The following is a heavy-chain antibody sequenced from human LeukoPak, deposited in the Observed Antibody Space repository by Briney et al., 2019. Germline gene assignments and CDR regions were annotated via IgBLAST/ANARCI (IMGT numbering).Heavy chain of an antibody. V-gene: IGHV3-9*01. Sequence: GGSLGLSCVVSHFKFEDFGMYWVRQRPGRGLEWVAGISWNSGSAVYADSVEGRFSISRDNVKRSVFLEMTSLKLEDTALYYYAIGHTIFSVVPDILHIWGRGTNVVVSS. D-gene: IGHD2-15*01. CDR2: ISWNSGSA. CDR3: AIGHTIFSVVPDILHI. J-gene: IGHJ3*02. CDR1: HFKFEDFG.